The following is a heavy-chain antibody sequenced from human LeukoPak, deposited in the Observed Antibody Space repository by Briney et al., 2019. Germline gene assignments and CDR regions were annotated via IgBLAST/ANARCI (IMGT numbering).Heavy chain of an antibody. J-gene: IGHJ4*02. D-gene: IGHD4-17*01. CDR3: ARGWATVTPYYFDY. Sequence: SETLSLTCAVYGGSFSGYYWSWIRQPPGKGLEWIGEINHSGSTNYNPSLKSRVTISVDTSKNQFSLKLSSVTAADTAVYYCARGWATVTPYYFDYWGQGTLVTVSS. V-gene: IGHV4-34*01. CDR1: GGSFSGYY. CDR2: INHSGST.